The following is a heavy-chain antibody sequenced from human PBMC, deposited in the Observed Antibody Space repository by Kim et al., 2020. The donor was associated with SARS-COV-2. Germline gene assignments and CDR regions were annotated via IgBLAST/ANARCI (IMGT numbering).Heavy chain of an antibody. J-gene: IGHJ6*02. V-gene: IGHV3-30*18. CDR1: GFTFSSYG. Sequence: GGSLRLSCAASGFTFSSYGMHWVRQAPGKGLEWVAVISYDGSNKYYADSVKGRFTISRDNSKNTLYLQMNSLRAEDTAVYYCAKVQFVQYYYYGMDVWGQGTTVTVSS. CDR3: AKVQFVQYYYYGMDV. D-gene: IGHD6-6*01. CDR2: ISYDGSNK.